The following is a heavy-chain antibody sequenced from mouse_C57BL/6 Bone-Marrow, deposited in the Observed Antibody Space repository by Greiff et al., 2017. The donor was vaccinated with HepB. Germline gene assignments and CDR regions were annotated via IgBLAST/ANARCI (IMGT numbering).Heavy chain of an antibody. V-gene: IGHV5-2*01. J-gene: IGHJ1*03. CDR3: ARHYYDYLWYFDV. Sequence: EVMLVESGGGLVQPGESLKLSCESNEYEFPSHDMSWVRKTPEKRLALVAAINSDGGSTYYPDTMERRFIISRDNTKKPRERKMISLRSEDTALYYCARHYYDYLWYFDVWGTGTTVTVSS. D-gene: IGHD2-4*01. CDR2: INSDGGST. CDR1: EYEFPSHD.